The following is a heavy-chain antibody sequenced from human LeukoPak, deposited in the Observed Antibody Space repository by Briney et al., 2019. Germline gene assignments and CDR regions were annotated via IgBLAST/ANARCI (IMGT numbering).Heavy chain of an antibody. CDR1: GYTFTGYY. D-gene: IGHD2-2*01. CDR3: ARDRSSTFGY. J-gene: IGHJ4*02. V-gene: IGHV1-2*02. CDR2: INPNSGGT. Sequence: ASVKVSCKAPGYTFTGYYMYWVRQAPGQGLEWMGWINPNSGGTNYAQKFQGRVTMTRDTSISTAYMELSSLRSDDTAVYYCARDRSSTFGYWGQGTLVTVSS.